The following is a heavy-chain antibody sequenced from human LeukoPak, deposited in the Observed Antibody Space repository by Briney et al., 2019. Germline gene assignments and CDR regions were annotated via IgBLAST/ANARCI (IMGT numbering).Heavy chain of an antibody. CDR3: ARHRGYCSSTSCSYNWFDP. V-gene: IGHV4-4*02. D-gene: IGHD2-2*03. CDR2: IYHSGST. Sequence: SETLSLACAVSGGSISRSYWWSWVRQPPGKGLEWIGEIYHSGSTNYNPSLKSRVTISVDKSKNQFSLKLSSVTAADTAVYYCARHRGYCSSTSCSYNWFDPWGQGTLVTVSS. CDR1: GGSISRSYW. J-gene: IGHJ5*02.